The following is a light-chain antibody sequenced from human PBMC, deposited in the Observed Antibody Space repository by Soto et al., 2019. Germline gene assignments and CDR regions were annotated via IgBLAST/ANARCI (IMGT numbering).Light chain of an antibody. Sequence: QSVLTQPPSTSGTPGQRVTISCRGSSSNIGSYPVSWYQQVPGTAPKLLIYNINQRLSGVPDRFSGSKSGTSASLAISGLQSEDEADYYCAVWDDRLNGPVFGPGTTVSVL. CDR2: NIN. CDR1: SSNIGSYP. J-gene: IGLJ1*01. V-gene: IGLV1-44*01. CDR3: AVWDDRLNGPV.